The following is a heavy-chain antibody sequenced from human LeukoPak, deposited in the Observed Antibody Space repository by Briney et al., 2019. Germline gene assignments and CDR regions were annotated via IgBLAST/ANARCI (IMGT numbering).Heavy chain of an antibody. CDR1: GITFINHA. V-gene: IGHV3-30-3*01. CDR2: ISYDGGNT. CDR3: ARNPGVGSSWYRLHY. J-gene: IGHJ4*02. Sequence: GGSLRLSCAASGITFINHAMDWVRQAPGKGLEWVAVISYDGGNTYYADSVKGRFTISRDNSKSTLYLQMNSLRVEDTAVYYCARNPGVGSSWYRLHYWGQGTLVTVSS. D-gene: IGHD6-13*01.